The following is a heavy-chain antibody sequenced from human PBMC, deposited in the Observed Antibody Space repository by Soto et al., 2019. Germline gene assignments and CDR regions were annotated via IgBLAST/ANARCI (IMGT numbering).Heavy chain of an antibody. V-gene: IGHV4-39*01. CDR1: GGSISSSSYY. Sequence: QLQLQESGPGLVKPSETLSLTCTVSGGSISSSSYYWGWIRQPPGKGLEWIGSIYYSGRTYYNPSLKSRITISVDTSKNQFSLKLSSVTAADTAVYYCASPGPHGTWLQFNYWGQGTLVTVSS. D-gene: IGHD5-12*01. CDR2: IYYSGRT. CDR3: ASPGPHGTWLQFNY. J-gene: IGHJ4*02.